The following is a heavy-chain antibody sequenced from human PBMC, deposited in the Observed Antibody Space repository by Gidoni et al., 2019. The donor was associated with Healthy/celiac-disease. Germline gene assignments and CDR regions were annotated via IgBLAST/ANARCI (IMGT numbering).Heavy chain of an antibody. CDR2: IRSKAFGGTT. J-gene: IGHJ6*02. CDR1: GFTFGDYA. CDR3: TRRYNRRYYGMDV. Sequence: EVQLVESGGGLVKPGRSLRLSCTASGFTFGDYAMSWFRQAPGKGLEWVGFIRSKAFGGTTEYAASVKGRFTISRDDSNSIAYLQMNSLKTEDTAVYYCTRRYNRRYYGMDVWGQGTTVTVSS. V-gene: IGHV3-49*05. D-gene: IGHD1-1*01.